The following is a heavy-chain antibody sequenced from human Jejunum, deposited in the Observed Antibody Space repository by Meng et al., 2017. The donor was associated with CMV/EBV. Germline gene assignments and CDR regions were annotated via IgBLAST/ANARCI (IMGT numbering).Heavy chain of an antibody. J-gene: IGHJ4*02. Sequence: SGFTFSSYAFHGVRQAPGKGLEWVALVSYTQNNQYYADSVKGRFTVSRDNSKSTVYLQMDSLRSEDTAIYFCASERKWGDKVPGHWGQGTRVTVSS. V-gene: IGHV3-30-3*01. CDR2: VSYTQNNQ. D-gene: IGHD1-26*01. CDR1: GFTFSSYA. CDR3: ASERKWGDKVPGH.